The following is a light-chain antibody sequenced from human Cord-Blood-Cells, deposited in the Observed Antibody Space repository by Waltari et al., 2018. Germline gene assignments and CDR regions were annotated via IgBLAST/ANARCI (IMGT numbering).Light chain of an antibody. V-gene: IGKV1-33*01. CDR3: QQYDNLPRHT. CDR2: DAS. CDR1: QDISNY. Sequence: DIQMTQSPSSLSASVGDRVTLTCQASQDISNYLNWYQQKPGKAPKLLIYDASNLETGVPSRFSGSGSGTDFTFTISSLQPEDIATYYCQQYDNLPRHTFGQGTKLEIK. J-gene: IGKJ2*01.